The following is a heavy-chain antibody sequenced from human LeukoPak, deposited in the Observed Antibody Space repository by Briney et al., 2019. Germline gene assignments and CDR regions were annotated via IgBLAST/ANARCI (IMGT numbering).Heavy chain of an antibody. CDR3: AKDSRVTYYFDY. Sequence: GGSLRLSCAASEFTFSSYAMTWVRQAPGKGLEWVSGISGSGSSTDYADSVKGRFTVSRDNSKNTLYLQMNSLRAEDTAIYYCAKDSRVTYYFDYWGQGTLVTVSS. CDR2: ISGSGSST. D-gene: IGHD2-21*02. J-gene: IGHJ4*02. V-gene: IGHV3-23*01. CDR1: EFTFSSYA.